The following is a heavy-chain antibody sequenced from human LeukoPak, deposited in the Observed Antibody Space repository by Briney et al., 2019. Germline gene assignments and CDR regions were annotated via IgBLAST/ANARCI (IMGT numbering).Heavy chain of an antibody. CDR2: IYPGDSDT. D-gene: IGHD1-26*01. Sequence: GESLKISCKGSGYSFTNFWIGWVRQMPGKGLEWMGIIYPGDSDTRYSPSFQGQVTISADKSISTAYLQWRSLKASDTAIYYCGRHLSWVGATQSVFDIWGKGTMVTVSS. CDR1: GYSFTNFW. V-gene: IGHV5-51*01. J-gene: IGHJ3*02. CDR3: GRHLSWVGATQSVFDI.